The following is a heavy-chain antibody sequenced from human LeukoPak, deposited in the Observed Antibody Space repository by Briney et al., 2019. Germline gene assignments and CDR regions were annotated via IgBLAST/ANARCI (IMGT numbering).Heavy chain of an antibody. J-gene: IGHJ4*02. CDR3: AREGITGTPSFDY. D-gene: IGHD1-20*01. V-gene: IGHV1-2*02. CDR2: INPNSGVT. Sequence: ASVKVSCKASGYTFTGYYMHRVRQAPGERLEWMGWINPNSGVTNYAQKFQGRFTMTRDTSISTAYMELSRLRSDDPAVYYCAREGITGTPSFDYWGQGTLVTVSS. CDR1: GYTFTGYY.